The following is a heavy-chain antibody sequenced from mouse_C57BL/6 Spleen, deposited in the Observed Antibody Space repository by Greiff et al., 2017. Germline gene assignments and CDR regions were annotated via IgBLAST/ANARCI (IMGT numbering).Heavy chain of an antibody. CDR1: GYSFTGYY. CDR3: AAYYSKGYYFDY. CDR2: INPSTGGT. D-gene: IGHD2-5*01. V-gene: IGHV1-42*01. Sequence: VQLQQSGPELVKPGASVKISCKASGYSFTGYYMNWVKQSPEKSLEWIGEINPSTGGTTYNQKFKAKATLTVDKSSSTAYMQLKILTSEDSAVYYCAAYYSKGYYFDYWGQGTTLTVSS. J-gene: IGHJ2*01.